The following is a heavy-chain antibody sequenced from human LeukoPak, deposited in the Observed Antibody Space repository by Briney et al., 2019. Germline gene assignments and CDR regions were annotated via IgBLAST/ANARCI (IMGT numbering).Heavy chain of an antibody. CDR3: AGTPLGYCSSTSCSNWFDP. Sequence: SETLSLTCTVSGGSISSYYWSWIRQPPGKGLEWIGYIYYSGSTNYSPSLKSRVTISVDTSKNQFSLKLSSVTAADTAVYYCAGTPLGYCSSTSCSNWFDPWGQGTLVTVSS. J-gene: IGHJ5*02. D-gene: IGHD2-2*01. CDR1: GGSISSYY. V-gene: IGHV4-59*01. CDR2: IYYSGST.